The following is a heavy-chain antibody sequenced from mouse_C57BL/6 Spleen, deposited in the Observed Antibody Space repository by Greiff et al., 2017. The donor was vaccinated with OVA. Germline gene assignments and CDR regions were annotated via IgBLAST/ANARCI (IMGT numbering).Heavy chain of an antibody. CDR2: IDPSDSYT. CDR3: AIGGIPTA. J-gene: IGHJ2*01. CDR1: GYTFTSYW. V-gene: IGHV1-69*01. D-gene: IGHD1-2*01. Sequence: VQLQQPGAELVMPGASVKLSCKASGYTFTSYWMHWVKQRPGQGLEWIGEIDPSDSYTNYNQKFKGKSTLTVDKSSSTAYMQLSSLTSKDSAVYYCAIGGIPTAWGQGTTLTVSS.